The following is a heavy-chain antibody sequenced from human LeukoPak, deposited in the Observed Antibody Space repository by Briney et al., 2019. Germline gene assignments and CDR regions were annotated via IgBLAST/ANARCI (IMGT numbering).Heavy chain of an antibody. V-gene: IGHV4-38-2*02. CDR3: ARGWELREIDY. D-gene: IGHD1-26*01. J-gene: IGHJ4*02. CDR2: IFHSGST. CDR1: GYSISSGYY. Sequence: SETLSLTCTVSGYSISSGYYWGWIRQPPGKGLEWIGSIFHSGSTYYNPSLKSRVTISVDTSRNQFSLKLSSVTAADTAVYYCARGWELREIDYWGQGTLVTVYS.